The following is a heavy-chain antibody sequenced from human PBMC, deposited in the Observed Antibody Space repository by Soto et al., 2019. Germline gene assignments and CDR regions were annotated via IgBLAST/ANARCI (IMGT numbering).Heavy chain of an antibody. Sequence: SDTLSLTCTVSGVSISSYYWSWILQPPGKGLEWIGYMYNTGSTIYNPSLESRVTISVDTSKNQFSLKLNSVTAADTAVYYCARDLWGYCGADCYPLDVWGQGTTDIVSS. V-gene: IGHV4-59*01. CDR1: GVSISSYY. CDR2: MYNTGST. J-gene: IGHJ6*02. D-gene: IGHD2-21*02. CDR3: ARDLWGYCGADCYPLDV.